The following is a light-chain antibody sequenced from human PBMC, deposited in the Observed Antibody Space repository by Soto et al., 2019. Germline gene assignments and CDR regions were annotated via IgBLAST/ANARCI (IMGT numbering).Light chain of an antibody. Sequence: EIVLTQSPGTLSLSPGERATLSCRASQSVSSSYLAWYQQKPGQAPRLLIYGASSRATGIPDRFSGSGSGTDFTLTISRLDPEHIAVYYCRENATSFWTFGKETKVDI. CDR3: RENATSFWT. V-gene: IGKV3-20*01. CDR1: QSVSSSY. CDR2: GAS. J-gene: IGKJ1*01.